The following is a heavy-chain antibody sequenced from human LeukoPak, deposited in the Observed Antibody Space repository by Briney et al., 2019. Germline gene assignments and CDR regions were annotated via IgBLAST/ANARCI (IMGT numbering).Heavy chain of an antibody. Sequence: PSETLSLTCAVYGGSFSGYYWSWIRQPPGKGLEWIGEINHSGSTNYNPSLESRVTISVDTSKNQFSLKLSSVTAADTAVYYCARVCGYGDYYYYMDVWGKGTTVTVSS. CDR2: INHSGST. CDR1: GGSFSGYY. V-gene: IGHV4-34*01. CDR3: ARVCGYGDYYYYMDV. J-gene: IGHJ6*03. D-gene: IGHD5-18*01.